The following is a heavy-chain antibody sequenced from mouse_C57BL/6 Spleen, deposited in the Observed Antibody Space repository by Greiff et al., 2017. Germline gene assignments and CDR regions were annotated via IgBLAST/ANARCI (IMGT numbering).Heavy chain of an antibody. V-gene: IGHV3-6*01. Sequence: ESGPGLVKPSQSLSLTCSVTGYSITSGYYWNWIRQFPGNKLEWMGYISYDGSNNYNPSLKNRISITRDTSKNQFFLKLNSVTTEDTATYYCARHIDYDGVWDYWGQGTTLTVSS. CDR2: ISYDGSN. D-gene: IGHD2-4*01. CDR3: ARHIDYDGVWDY. J-gene: IGHJ2*01. CDR1: GYSITSGYY.